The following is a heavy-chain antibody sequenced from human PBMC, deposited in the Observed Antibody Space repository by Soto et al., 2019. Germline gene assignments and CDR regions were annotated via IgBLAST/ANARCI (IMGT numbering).Heavy chain of an antibody. CDR3: ARDTNGLHY. Sequence: GGSLRLSCAASGLIFSNYKLHWVRQAPGKGLVWVSRISTDGSITDYADSVKGRFTVSRDNAKNTLYLQMNSLRVDDTAVYYCARDTNGLHYWGQGTLVTVSS. V-gene: IGHV3-74*01. CDR2: ISTDGSIT. CDR1: GLIFSNYK. J-gene: IGHJ4*02. D-gene: IGHD2-8*01.